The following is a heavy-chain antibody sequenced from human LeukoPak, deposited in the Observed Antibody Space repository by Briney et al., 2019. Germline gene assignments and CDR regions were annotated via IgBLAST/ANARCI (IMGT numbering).Heavy chain of an antibody. V-gene: IGHV3-30*04. CDR1: GFTFSSYA. D-gene: IGHD4-17*01. J-gene: IGHJ5*02. CDR3: ARNYGDNNWFDP. CDR2: ISYDGSNK. Sequence: PGRSLRLSCAASGFTFSSYAMHWVRQAPGKGLEWVAVISYDGSNKYYADSVKGRFTISRDNSKNTLYLQMNSLRAEDTAVYYCARNYGDNNWFDPWGQGTLVTVSS.